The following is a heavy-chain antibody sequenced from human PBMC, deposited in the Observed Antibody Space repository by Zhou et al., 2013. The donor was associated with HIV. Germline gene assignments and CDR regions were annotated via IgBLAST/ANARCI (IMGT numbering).Heavy chain of an antibody. V-gene: IGHV1-69*05. CDR3: ARDGXTWIADT. CDR2: IIPISGTT. Sequence: QVQLVQSGAEVKRPGSSVKVSCKASGGTSSNNAIAWVRQAPGQGLEWMGGIIPISGTTNYAQKFRDRVTITTDESTRTAYMELRSLSSDDTAVYYCARDGXTWIADTWGQGQWSPSLQ. J-gene: IGHJ3*01. D-gene: IGHD2-21*01. CDR1: GGTSSNNA.